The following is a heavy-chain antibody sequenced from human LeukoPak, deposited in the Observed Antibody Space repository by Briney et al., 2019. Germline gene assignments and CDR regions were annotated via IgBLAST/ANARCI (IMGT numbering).Heavy chain of an antibody. V-gene: IGHV3-23*01. D-gene: IGHD3-22*01. CDR1: GGSISSYY. Sequence: ETLSLTCAVSGGSISSYYWSWIRQPPGKGLEWVSAISGSGGSTYYADSVKGRFTISRDNSKNTLYLQMNSLRAEDTAVYYCAKNPRQYYYDSSGYFIDYWGQGTLVTVSS. CDR3: AKNPRQYYYDSSGYFIDY. J-gene: IGHJ4*02. CDR2: ISGSGGST.